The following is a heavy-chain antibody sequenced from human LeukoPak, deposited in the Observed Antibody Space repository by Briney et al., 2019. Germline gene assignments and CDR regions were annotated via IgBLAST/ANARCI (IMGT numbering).Heavy chain of an antibody. CDR1: GFTFSDYY. Sequence: GGSLRLSCAASGFTFSDYYMSWIRQAPGKGLEWVSYISSSGSTIYYADSVKGRFTISRDNAKNSLYLQMNSLRAEDTAVYYCARHYVWGSYRWDAFDIWGQGTMVTVSS. CDR2: ISSSGSTI. J-gene: IGHJ3*02. D-gene: IGHD3-16*02. V-gene: IGHV3-11*04. CDR3: ARHYVWGSYRWDAFDI.